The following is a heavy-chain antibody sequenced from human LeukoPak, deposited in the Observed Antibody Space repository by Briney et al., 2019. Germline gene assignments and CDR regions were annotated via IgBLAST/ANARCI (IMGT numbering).Heavy chain of an antibody. Sequence: GGSLRLSCAASGFTFSSYSMNWVRQAPGKGLEGVPYISSSSTIYYADSVKGRFTISRDNAKNSLYLQMNSLRAEDTAVYYCARESCSSTSCFGFDPWGQGTLVTVSS. V-gene: IGHV3-48*04. CDR3: ARESCSSTSCFGFDP. D-gene: IGHD2-2*01. CDR2: ISSSSTI. J-gene: IGHJ5*02. CDR1: GFTFSSYS.